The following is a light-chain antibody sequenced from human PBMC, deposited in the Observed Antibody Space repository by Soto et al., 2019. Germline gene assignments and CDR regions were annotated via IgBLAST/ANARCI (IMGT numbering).Light chain of an antibody. J-gene: IGLJ1*01. CDR3: AAWDDSLNGYV. Sequence: QPVLSQPPSASETPGQRVTISCSGSSSNIGSNIVNWYQHVPGSAPKILIYTNDQRPSGVPDRFSGAKSGTSASLAISGLQSDDEADYYCAAWDDSLNGYVFGTGTKLTVL. CDR2: TND. CDR1: SSNIGSNI. V-gene: IGLV1-44*01.